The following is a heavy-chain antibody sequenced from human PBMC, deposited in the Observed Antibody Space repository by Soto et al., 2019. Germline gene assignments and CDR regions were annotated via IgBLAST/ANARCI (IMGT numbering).Heavy chain of an antibody. CDR2: ITADGGT. Sequence: GGSLRLSFAASGFTFSSHAMTWIRQAPGKGPEWVSTITADGGTYYADSVKGRFAMSRDTSESTLYLQMNSLGAEDTAAYYCAPHVSCSGGSCQYDAFAIRGQGTMVTVSS. J-gene: IGHJ3*02. D-gene: IGHD2-15*01. V-gene: IGHV3-23*01. CDR1: GFTFSSHA. CDR3: APHVSCSGGSCQYDAFAI.